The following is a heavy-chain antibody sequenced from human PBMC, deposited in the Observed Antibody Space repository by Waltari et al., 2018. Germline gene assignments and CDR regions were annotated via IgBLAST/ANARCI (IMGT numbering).Heavy chain of an antibody. CDR1: GFTFSSYS. D-gene: IGHD1-26*01. V-gene: IGHV3-21*01. Sequence: EVQLVESGGGLVKPGGSLRLSCAASGFTFSSYSMNWVRQAPGKGLEWVSSISSSSSYIYYADSVKGRFTISRDNAKNSLYLQMNSLRAEDTAVYYCARDIESGSPRCDAFDIWGQGTMVTVSS. CDR3: ARDIESGSPRCDAFDI. CDR2: ISSSSSYI. J-gene: IGHJ3*02.